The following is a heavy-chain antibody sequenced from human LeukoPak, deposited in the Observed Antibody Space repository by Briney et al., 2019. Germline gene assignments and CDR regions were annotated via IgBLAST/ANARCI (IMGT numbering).Heavy chain of an antibody. V-gene: IGHV3-23*01. Sequence: GGSLRLSCAASGLTFYSYGMSWVRQAPGKGLEWVSGISGSGDTTYYADSVKGRFTISRDNSKNTLYLQMNSLRVEDTAVYYCAKGHSAHGTGFDWWGQGTLVAVSS. CDR1: GLTFYSYG. J-gene: IGHJ4*02. CDR3: AKGHSAHGTGFDW. CDR2: ISGSGDTT. D-gene: IGHD1-14*01.